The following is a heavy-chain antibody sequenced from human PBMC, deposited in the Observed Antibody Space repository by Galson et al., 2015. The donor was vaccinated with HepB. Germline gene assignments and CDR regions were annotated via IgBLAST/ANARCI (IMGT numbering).Heavy chain of an antibody. J-gene: IGHJ4*02. CDR2: TYYRSQWFN. Sequence: CAISGDSVSSNSAAWNWIRQSPSRGLEWLGRTYYRSQWFNDYAVSVKSRISINPDTSKNQFSLQLNSVTPVDTAVYYCARGAVGATTGFGYWGQGTLVTVSS. V-gene: IGHV6-1*01. D-gene: IGHD1-26*01. CDR3: ARGAVGATTGFGY. CDR1: GDSVSSNSAA.